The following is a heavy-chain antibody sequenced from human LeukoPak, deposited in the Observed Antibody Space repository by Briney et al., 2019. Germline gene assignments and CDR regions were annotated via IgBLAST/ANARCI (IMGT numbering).Heavy chain of an antibody. J-gene: IGHJ4*02. CDR3: ARGSNWGDY. Sequence: SETLSLTCSVSGGSISDYYWSWIRQPPGKGLEWIGYFSNSGTTNQNPSLKSRVTMSVDTSKNQFSLKLSSVTAADTAVYYCARGSNWGDYWGQGALVTVSS. CDR1: GGSISDYY. D-gene: IGHD7-27*01. CDR2: FSNSGTT. V-gene: IGHV4-59*12.